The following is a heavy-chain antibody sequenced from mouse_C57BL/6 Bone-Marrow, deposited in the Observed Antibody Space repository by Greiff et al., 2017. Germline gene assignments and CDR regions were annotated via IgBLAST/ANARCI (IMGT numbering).Heavy chain of an antibody. D-gene: IGHD4-1*01. CDR1: GYTFTGYW. CDR3: ASPQWQTGVDY. Sequence: VLLQQSGAELMKPGASVKLSCKATGYTFTGYWISWVKQRPGHGLEWIGAILPGSGCTYYNEKLKGKATFSADTATNTPYMQLSNLKTEDTAIYYCASPQWQTGVDYWGQGTTLTVSS. J-gene: IGHJ2*01. V-gene: IGHV1-9*01. CDR2: ILPGSGCT.